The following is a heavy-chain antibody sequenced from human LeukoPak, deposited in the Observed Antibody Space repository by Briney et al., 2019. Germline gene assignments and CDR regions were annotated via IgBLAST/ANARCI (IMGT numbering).Heavy chain of an antibody. J-gene: IGHJ4*02. CDR3: ARDVFSVADPGNDY. Sequence: GGSLRLSCAASGFTFSSESMNWVRQAPGKGLEWVPYISSSSGTIYYADSVKGRFTISRDNAKNSLYLQMNSLRAEDTAVYYCARDVFSVADPGNDYWGQGILVTVSS. CDR2: ISSSSGTI. D-gene: IGHD6-19*01. V-gene: IGHV3-48*04. CDR1: GFTFSSES.